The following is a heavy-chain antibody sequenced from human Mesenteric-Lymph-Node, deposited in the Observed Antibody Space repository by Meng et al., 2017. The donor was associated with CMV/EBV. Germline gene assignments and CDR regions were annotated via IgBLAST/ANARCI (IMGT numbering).Heavy chain of an antibody. CDR2: IRYDGSNE. CDR3: AKVPYIVVGGYYSDY. D-gene: IGHD2-2*01. V-gene: IGHV3-30*02. Sequence: SGFMFSNYGMHEVRQAPCKGLEWVAFIRYDGSNEYYADSVKGRFTISRDNSKNTLSLQMNSLRADDTAVYYCAKVPYIVVGGYYSDYWGQGTLVTVSS. J-gene: IGHJ4*02. CDR1: GFMFSNYG.